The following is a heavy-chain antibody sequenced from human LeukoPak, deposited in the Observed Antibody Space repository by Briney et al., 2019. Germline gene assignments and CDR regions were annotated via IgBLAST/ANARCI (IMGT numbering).Heavy chain of an antibody. CDR2: ISGSGGST. J-gene: IGHJ6*02. D-gene: IGHD6-6*01. V-gene: IGHV3-23*01. CDR1: GFTFSSYA. CDR3: AKDLVGKFECSRPHYYYYGMDV. Sequence: PGGSLRLSCVASGFTFSSYAMSWVRQAPGKGLEWASAISGSGGSTYYADSVKGRFTISRDNSKNTLYLQMNSLRAEDTAVYYCAKDLVGKFECSRPHYYYYGMDVWGQGTTVTVSS.